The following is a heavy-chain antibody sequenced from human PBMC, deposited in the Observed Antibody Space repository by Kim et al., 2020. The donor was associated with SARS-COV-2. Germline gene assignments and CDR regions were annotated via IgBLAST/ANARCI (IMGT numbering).Heavy chain of an antibody. D-gene: IGHD6-13*01. V-gene: IGHV3-53*01. CDR2: ISSGGST. CDR1: GFTVSSSY. Sequence: GGSLRLSCAASGFTVSSSYMSWVRQAPGKGLEWVSVISSGGSTYYADSVKGRFTISRDNSKNTLYLQMNSLRAEDTAVYYCARDISAALRGQGTLVTVSS. CDR3: ARDISAAL. J-gene: IGHJ4*02.